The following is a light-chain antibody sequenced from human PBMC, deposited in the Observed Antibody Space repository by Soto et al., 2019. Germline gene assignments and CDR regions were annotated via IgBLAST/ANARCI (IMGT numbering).Light chain of an antibody. CDR2: EVS. J-gene: IGLJ1*01. Sequence: SVLSQPPSESGSPGQSVTISRTGTSSDVGGYNYVSWYQQHPGKAPKLMIYEVSKRPSGVPDRFSGSKSGNTASLTVSGLQAEDEADYYCSSYAGSNNFVFGTGTKVTVL. CDR3: SSYAGSNNFV. V-gene: IGLV2-8*01. CDR1: SSDVGGYNY.